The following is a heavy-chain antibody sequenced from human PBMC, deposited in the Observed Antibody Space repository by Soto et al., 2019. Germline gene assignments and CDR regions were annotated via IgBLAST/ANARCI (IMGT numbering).Heavy chain of an antibody. J-gene: IGHJ4*02. CDR1: GFTFSSYG. D-gene: IGHD6-19*01. CDR2: ISYDGSNK. V-gene: IGHV3-30*18. Sequence: GGSLRLSCAASGFTFSSYGMHWVRQAPGKGLEWVAVISYDGSNKYYADAVKGRFTISRDNSKNTLYLQMNSLRAEDTAVYYCAKDGSGQWLALDYWGQGTMVTVSS. CDR3: AKDGSGQWLALDY.